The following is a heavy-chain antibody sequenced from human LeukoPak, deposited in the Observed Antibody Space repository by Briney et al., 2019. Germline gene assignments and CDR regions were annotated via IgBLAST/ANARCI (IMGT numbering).Heavy chain of an antibody. CDR1: GLTVTNAW. V-gene: IGHV3-15*07. CDR2: IASKTDGGAT. Sequence: GGSLRLSCSASGLTVTNAWMNWFRQAPGEGLDWVGRIASKTDGGATDYAAPVKGRFTISRDDSKNTLNLQMNSLKTEDTAVYYCTTGIRGDWGQGTLVTVSS. CDR3: TTGIRGD. J-gene: IGHJ4*02. D-gene: IGHD3-10*01.